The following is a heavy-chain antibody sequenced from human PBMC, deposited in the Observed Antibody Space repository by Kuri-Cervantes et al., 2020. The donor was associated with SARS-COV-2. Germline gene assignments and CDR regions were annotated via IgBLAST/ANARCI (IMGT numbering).Heavy chain of an antibody. CDR2: IVVGSGNT. J-gene: IGHJ4*02. V-gene: IGHV1-58*01. CDR3: ARARGLIAVYWNFDY. Sequence: SVKVSCKASGFTFTSSAVQWVRQARGQRLEWIGWIVVGSGNTNYAQKFQERVTITRDMSTSTAYMELSSLRSEDTAVYYCARARGLIAVYWNFDYWGQGTLVPSPQ. D-gene: IGHD6-19*01. CDR1: GFTFTSSA.